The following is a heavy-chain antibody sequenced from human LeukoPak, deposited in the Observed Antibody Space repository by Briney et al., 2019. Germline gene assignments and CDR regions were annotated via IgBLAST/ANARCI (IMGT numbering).Heavy chain of an antibody. CDR2: INKSESS. V-gene: IGHV4-4*07. Sequence: SETLSLTCTVSGASISSFYWSWIRQPAGKGLEWIGEINKSESSNYNPSLKSRVTMSVDTSKNQFSLKLSSVTAADTAVYYCAREYYYDSSGYYWEWGQGTLVTVSS. J-gene: IGHJ4*02. D-gene: IGHD3-22*01. CDR3: AREYYYDSSGYYWE. CDR1: GASISSFY.